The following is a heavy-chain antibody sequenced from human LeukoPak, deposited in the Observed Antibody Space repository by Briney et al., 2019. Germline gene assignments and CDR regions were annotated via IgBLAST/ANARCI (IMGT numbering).Heavy chain of an antibody. CDR2: ISGSGGST. V-gene: IGHV3-23*01. D-gene: IGHD3-3*01. Sequence: PGGALRLSCAASGFXFSSYAISWVRQAPGKGLEWVSAISGSGGSTYYADSVKGRFTISRDNSKNAQYLQMNSLRADDTAGYYCAKWVRGRSFYDPDYWGQGTLVTVSS. CDR3: AKWVRGRSFYDPDY. J-gene: IGHJ4*02. CDR1: GFXFSSYA.